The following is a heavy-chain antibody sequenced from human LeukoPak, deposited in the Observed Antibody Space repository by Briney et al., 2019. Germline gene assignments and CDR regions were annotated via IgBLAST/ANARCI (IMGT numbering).Heavy chain of an antibody. CDR3: AKDRRAIKPSRFDY. CDR2: ISGSGGST. J-gene: IGHJ4*02. V-gene: IGHV3-23*01. CDR1: GFTFNIYA. Sequence: GGSLRLSCAASGFTFNIYAMSWVRQPPGKGLEWVSAISGSGGSTYYTDSVKGRFTISRDNSKNVVYLQMNSLRAEDTAVYYCAKDRRAIKPSRFDYWGQGTVVTVSS. D-gene: IGHD1-14*01.